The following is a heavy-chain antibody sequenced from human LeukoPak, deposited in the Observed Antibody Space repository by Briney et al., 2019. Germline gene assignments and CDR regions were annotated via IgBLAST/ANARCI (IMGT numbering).Heavy chain of an antibody. V-gene: IGHV5-51*01. CDR1: GYSFTSYW. Sequence: GESLNFSCKGSGYSFTSYWIAWVRQMPRKALEWMGFIYAGDSDTRYSASFQGQVTISADKSISTAYLQWSSLKASDTAMYYCARPRIKYSSGWYYFDYWGQGTLVTVSS. D-gene: IGHD6-19*01. CDR2: IYAGDSDT. CDR3: ARPRIKYSSGWYYFDY. J-gene: IGHJ4*02.